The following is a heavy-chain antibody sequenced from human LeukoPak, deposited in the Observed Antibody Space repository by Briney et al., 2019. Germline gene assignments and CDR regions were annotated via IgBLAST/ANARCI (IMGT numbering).Heavy chain of an antibody. Sequence: GGSLRLSCAASGFTFSTYAMSWVRQSPGKGLEWVSAISGAGGSTYYADSVKGRFTISRDNSKNTVYLQMDSLSAEDTAIYYCAKVARVALPTFDIWGEGTMVTVSS. CDR3: AKVARVALPTFDI. D-gene: IGHD3-10*01. J-gene: IGHJ3*02. V-gene: IGHV3-23*01. CDR1: GFTFSTYA. CDR2: ISGAGGST.